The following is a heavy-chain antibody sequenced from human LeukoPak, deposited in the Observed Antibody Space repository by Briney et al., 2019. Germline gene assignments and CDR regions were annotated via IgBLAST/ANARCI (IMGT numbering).Heavy chain of an antibody. V-gene: IGHV1-8*01. CDR1: GYTFTSYD. J-gene: IGHJ5*02. CDR3: ARGYCSGGSCYYFWLDP. CDR2: MNPNSGNT. Sequence: ASVKVSCKASGYTFTSYDINWVRQATGQGLEWMGWMNPNSGNTGYAQKFQGRVTMTRNTSISTAYMELSSLRSEDTAVYYCARGYCSGGSCYYFWLDPWGQGTLVTVSS. D-gene: IGHD2-15*01.